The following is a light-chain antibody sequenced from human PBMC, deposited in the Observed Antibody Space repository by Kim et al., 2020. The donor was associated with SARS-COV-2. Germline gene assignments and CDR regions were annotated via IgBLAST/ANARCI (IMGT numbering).Light chain of an antibody. V-gene: IGLV6-57*03. CDR3: QSYDSSNQKV. CDR1: SGSIASNY. CDR2: EDN. J-gene: IGLJ3*02. Sequence: NFMLTQPHSVSESPGKTVTFSCTRSSGSIASNYVQWYQQRPGSAPTTVIYEDNQRPSGVPDRFSGSIDSSSNSASLTISGLKTEDEADYYCQSYDSSNQKVFGGGTQLTVL.